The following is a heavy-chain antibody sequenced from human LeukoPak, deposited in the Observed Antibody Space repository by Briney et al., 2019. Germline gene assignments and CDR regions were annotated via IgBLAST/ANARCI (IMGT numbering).Heavy chain of an antibody. D-gene: IGHD1-26*01. J-gene: IGHJ5*02. CDR2: ISAYNGKP. CDR1: VYTFTSYG. V-gene: IGHV1-18*01. Sequence: ASVKVSCKASVYTFTSYGISGVRQAPCQGLEWMGWISAYNGKPNYAQKFKGRVTMTKDTSTSIASMELGSLRSDDPAVYYCARVHAAGWELPLIWFDPWGQGTLVTVSS. CDR3: ARVHAAGWELPLIWFDP.